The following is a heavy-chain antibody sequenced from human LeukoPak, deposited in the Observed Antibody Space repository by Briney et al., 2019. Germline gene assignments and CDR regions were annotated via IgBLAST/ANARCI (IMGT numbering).Heavy chain of an antibody. V-gene: IGHV1-2*02. J-gene: IGHJ5*02. CDR3: ARATCKTDCAGFDP. D-gene: IGHD2-21*02. Sequence: ASVKVSFKASGYTLTRYYVHWVRQAPGQGLEWMGWINPNGDGTKYAQNFQGRVTVTRDTSISTAYMELSRLRSDDMAVYYCARATCKTDCAGFDPWGQGTLVTVSS. CDR2: INPNGDGT. CDR1: GYTLTRYY.